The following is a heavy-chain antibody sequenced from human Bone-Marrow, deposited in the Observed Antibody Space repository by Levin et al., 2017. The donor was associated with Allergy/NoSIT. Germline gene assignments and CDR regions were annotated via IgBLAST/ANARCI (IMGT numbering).Heavy chain of an antibody. D-gene: IGHD3-22*01. V-gene: IGHV3-53*01. CDR1: GLNVSSNY. CDR3: ARGRGYYQDSTGYYWFDP. CDR2: IYRDGSK. J-gene: IGHJ5*02. Sequence: GGSLRLSCAASGLNVSSNYMSWVRQAPGKGLEWVSIIYRDGSKYYAGSVKGRFTISRDNSENTLYLQINSLRAEDTAMYYCARGRGYYQDSTGYYWFDPWGQGTQVTVSS.